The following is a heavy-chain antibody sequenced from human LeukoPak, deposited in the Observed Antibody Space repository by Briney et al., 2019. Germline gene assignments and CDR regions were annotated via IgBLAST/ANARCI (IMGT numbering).Heavy chain of an antibody. CDR1: GGSFSGYY. V-gene: IGHV4-34*01. CDR3: ATSRGDSSGYYSVY. D-gene: IGHD3-22*01. Sequence: PSETLSLTCAVYGGSFSGYYWSWIRQPPGKGLEWIGEINHSGSTNYNPSLKSRVTISVDTSKNQFSLKLSPVTAADTAVYYCATSRGDSSGYYSVYWGQGTLVTVSS. J-gene: IGHJ4*02. CDR2: INHSGST.